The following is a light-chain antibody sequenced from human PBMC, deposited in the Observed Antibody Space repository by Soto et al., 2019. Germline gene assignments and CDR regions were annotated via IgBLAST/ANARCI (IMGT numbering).Light chain of an antibody. CDR1: QSIINW. J-gene: IGKJ1*01. CDR3: QQYNSYPWT. V-gene: IGKV1-5*03. Sequence: NQITESPSTLSAYVEDRDTITCRPSQSIINWVVGYQQKPVIAPKLLMYKASNLESGVPSRFSGSGSGTEFALTISSLQPDDCATYYCQQYNSYPWTFGQGTKVDIK. CDR2: KAS.